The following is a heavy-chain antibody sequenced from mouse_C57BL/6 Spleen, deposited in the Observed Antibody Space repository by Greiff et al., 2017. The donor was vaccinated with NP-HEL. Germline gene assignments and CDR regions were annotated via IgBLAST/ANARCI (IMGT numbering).Heavy chain of an antibody. V-gene: IGHV1-19*01. J-gene: IGHJ1*03. CDR2: INPYNGGT. Sequence: EVQLQQSGPELVKPGASVKLSCKASGYTFTDYGMNWVKQSPGKSLEWIGAINPYNGGTCYKQKFKGKATLTVDKSSSTAYLELNSLTSENSADYCCAVYDDSVVWGTGTTVTVSS. CDR1: GYTFTDYG. D-gene: IGHD2-3*01. CDR3: AVYDDSVV.